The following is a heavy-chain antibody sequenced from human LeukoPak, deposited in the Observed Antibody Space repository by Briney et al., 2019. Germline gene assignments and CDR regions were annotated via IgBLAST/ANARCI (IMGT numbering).Heavy chain of an antibody. CDR3: ARDSGTTGEVKFDP. J-gene: IGHJ5*02. V-gene: IGHV4-4*07. CDR1: GGSISSYC. Sequence: SETLSLTCTVSGGSISSYCWSWIRQPAGKGLEWIGRIYSSGSTDYNPSLKSRVTMSVDTSKNKFSLKLSSVTAADTAVYYCARDSGTTGEVKFDPWGQGTLVTVSS. CDR2: IYSSGST. D-gene: IGHD3-10*01.